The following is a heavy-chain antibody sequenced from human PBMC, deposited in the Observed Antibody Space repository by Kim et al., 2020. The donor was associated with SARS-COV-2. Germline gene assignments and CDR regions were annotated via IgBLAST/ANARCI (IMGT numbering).Heavy chain of an antibody. CDR2: IRQDGGET. J-gene: IGHJ5*02. D-gene: IGHD6-19*01. CDR1: GFTFGDTW. V-gene: IGHV3-7*01. CDR3: ARAEFPPEYSSGWFPS. Sequence: GGSLRLSCAVSGFTFGDTWMSWVRQAPGKGLEWVANIRQDGGETYYVDSVKGRFTISRDNAKNSLYLQMNSLRAEDTAVYFCARAEFPPEYSSGWFPSWGRGTLVTVSS.